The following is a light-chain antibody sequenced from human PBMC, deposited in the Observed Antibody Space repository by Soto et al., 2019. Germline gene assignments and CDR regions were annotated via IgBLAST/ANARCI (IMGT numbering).Light chain of an antibody. CDR1: QSITTW. Sequence: DIQMTQSPSTLSASVGDRVTITCRASQSITTWLAWYQQKPGKAPKLLIYTAINLQSGVPSRFSGSGSGTEFTLTLSSLQPDDFATYYCQRYNDYQYVFGQGTKLDMK. V-gene: IGKV1-5*03. CDR2: TAI. J-gene: IGKJ2*01. CDR3: QRYNDYQYV.